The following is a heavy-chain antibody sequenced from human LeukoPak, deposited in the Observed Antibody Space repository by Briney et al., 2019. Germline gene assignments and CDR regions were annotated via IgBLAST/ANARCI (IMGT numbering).Heavy chain of an antibody. CDR3: ARGKGVPAAVDY. CDR2: IYYSGST. V-gene: IGHV4-39*01. J-gene: IGHJ4*02. Sequence: SETLSLTCTVSGGSISSSSYYWGWIRQPPGKGLEWIGSIYYSGSTYYNPSLKSRVTISADTSKNQFSLKLSSVTAADTAVYYCARGKGVPAAVDYWGQGTLVTVSS. CDR1: GGSISSSSYY. D-gene: IGHD2-2*01.